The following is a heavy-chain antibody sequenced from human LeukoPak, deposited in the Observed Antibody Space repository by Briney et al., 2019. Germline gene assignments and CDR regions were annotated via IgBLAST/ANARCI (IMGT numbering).Heavy chain of an antibody. CDR2: IYHSGST. Sequence: PSETLSLTCAVSGGSISSGGYSWSWIRQPPGKGLEWIGYIYHSGSTYYNPSLKSRVTISVDRSKNQFSLKLSSVTAADTAVYYCAREVLLNTVAMRGYYFDYWGQGTLVTVSS. CDR3: AREVLLNTVAMRGYYFDY. V-gene: IGHV4-30-2*01. J-gene: IGHJ4*02. D-gene: IGHD2-2*02. CDR1: GGSISSGGYS.